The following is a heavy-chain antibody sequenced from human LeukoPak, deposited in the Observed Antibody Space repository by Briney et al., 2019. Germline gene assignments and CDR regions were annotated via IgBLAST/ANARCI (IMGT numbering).Heavy chain of an antibody. J-gene: IGHJ4*02. Sequence: PGGSLRLSCAASGFTFSSYSMNWVRQAPGKGLEWVSSISSSSSYIYYADSVKGRFTISRDNAKNSLYLQMNSLRAEDTAVYYCARAFDYGDYLSEVDYWGQGTLVTVSS. V-gene: IGHV3-21*01. CDR2: ISSSSSYI. D-gene: IGHD4-17*01. CDR1: GFTFSSYS. CDR3: ARAFDYGDYLSEVDY.